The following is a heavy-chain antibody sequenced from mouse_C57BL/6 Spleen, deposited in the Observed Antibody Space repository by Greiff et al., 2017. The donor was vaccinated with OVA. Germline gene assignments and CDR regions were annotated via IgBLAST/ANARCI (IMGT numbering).Heavy chain of an antibody. CDR3: AREDGSYAMDY. CDR2: IYPSDSET. D-gene: IGHD2-3*01. J-gene: IGHJ4*01. Sequence: VQLQQPGAELVRPGSSVKLSCKASGYTFTSYWMDWVKQRPGQGLEWIGNIYPSDSETHYNQKFKDKATLTVDKSSSTAYMQLSSLTSEDSAVYYCAREDGSYAMDYWGQGTSVTVSS. CDR1: GYTFTSYW. V-gene: IGHV1-61*01.